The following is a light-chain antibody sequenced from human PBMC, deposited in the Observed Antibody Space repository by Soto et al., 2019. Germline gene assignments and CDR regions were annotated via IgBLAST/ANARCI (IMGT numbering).Light chain of an antibody. CDR1: SSNIGATYD. CDR3: QSYDSSLSAHYV. J-gene: IGLJ1*01. CDR2: GNS. Sequence: QSVLAQPPSVSGALWQRVTISCTGSSSNIGATYDVQWYQQLPGTAPKLLIYGNSNRPSGVPDRFSGSKSGTSASLAITGLQADDEADYYCQSYDSSLSAHYVFGTGTKVTVL. V-gene: IGLV1-40*01.